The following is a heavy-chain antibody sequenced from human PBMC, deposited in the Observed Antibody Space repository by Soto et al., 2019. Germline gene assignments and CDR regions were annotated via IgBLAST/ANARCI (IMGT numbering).Heavy chain of an antibody. Sequence: QITLKESGPTLVKHTQTLTLTCTFSGFSLSTSGLGVGWIRQPPGTSLEWLALIYWDDDKHYSPSLKSRLTSTRGTSKNQVVLTMPNIEPVDTATDYCAHSLYDYVWGTNWFEPGRQGTLVIGSS. V-gene: IGHV2-5*02. CDR3: AHSLYDYVWGTNWFEP. CDR2: IYWDDDK. D-gene: IGHD3-16*01. CDR1: GFSLSTSGLG. J-gene: IGHJ5*02.